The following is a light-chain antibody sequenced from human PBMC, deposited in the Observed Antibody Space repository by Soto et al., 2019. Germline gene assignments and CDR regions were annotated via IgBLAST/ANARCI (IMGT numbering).Light chain of an antibody. J-gene: IGKJ1*01. Sequence: EIVLTQSPGTLSLSPGERATLSCRASQSVSSSYLAWYQQKPGQAPRLLIYGASRRAAGIADRFSGSGSGTDFTLTISRLEPEDFAVYYCQQYGSSLWTFGQGTKVDIK. V-gene: IGKV3-20*01. CDR3: QQYGSSLWT. CDR2: GAS. CDR1: QSVSSSY.